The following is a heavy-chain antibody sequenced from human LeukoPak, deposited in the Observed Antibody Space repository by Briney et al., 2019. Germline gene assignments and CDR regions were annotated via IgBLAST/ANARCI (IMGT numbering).Heavy chain of an antibody. CDR1: GFIFSSYS. J-gene: IGHJ4*02. V-gene: IGHV3-48*02. CDR2: ISSSSTTI. CDR3: ARPYSDDSGFYVY. D-gene: IGHD3-22*01. Sequence: GGSLRLSCAASGFIFSSYSMNWVRQAPGKGLEWVSYISSSSTTIYFADSVKGRFTISRDNAKNSLYLQMNSLRDEDTAVYYCARPYSDDSGFYVYWGQGTLVTVSS.